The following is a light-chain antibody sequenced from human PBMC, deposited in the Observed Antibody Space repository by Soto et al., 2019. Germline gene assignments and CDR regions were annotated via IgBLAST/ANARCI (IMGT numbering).Light chain of an antibody. J-gene: IGKJ1*01. CDR2: DIS. Sequence: EIVLTQSPGTLSLSPGERATLSCRASQSVSSNLAWYQQKPGQAPSLLIYDISARATGIPTRFSGSGSGTEFTLTISSLQSEDFAVYYCQQYGSSPTFGQGTKVDIK. V-gene: IGKV3D-15*02. CDR1: QSVSSN. CDR3: QQYGSSPT.